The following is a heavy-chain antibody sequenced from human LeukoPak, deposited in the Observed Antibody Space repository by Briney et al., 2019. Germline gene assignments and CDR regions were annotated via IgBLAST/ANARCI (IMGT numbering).Heavy chain of an antibody. Sequence: KPSETLSLTCTVSGGSISSSSYFWGWIRQPPGKGLEWIGSIYHSGSTSYSPSLRSRVTISVDTSKNQFSLKLSSVTAADTAVYYCAREPTTVIDSYYFDYWGQGTLVTVSS. CDR2: IYHSGST. CDR3: AREPTTVIDSYYFDY. CDR1: GGSISSSSYF. J-gene: IGHJ4*02. V-gene: IGHV4-39*07. D-gene: IGHD4-17*01.